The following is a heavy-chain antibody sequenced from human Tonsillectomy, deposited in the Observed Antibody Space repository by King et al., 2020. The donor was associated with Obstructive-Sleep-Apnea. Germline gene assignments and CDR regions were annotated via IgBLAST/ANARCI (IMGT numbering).Heavy chain of an antibody. CDR1: GFTFDDYV. V-gene: IGHV3-9*01. J-gene: IGHJ4*02. D-gene: IGHD6-13*01. CDR3: ARGYSSSWSGYFDY. Sequence: VQLVESGGGLVQPGGSLRLSCVGSGFTFDDYVMYWVRQAPGKGLEWVSGISWDGAITGYADSVQGRFTISRDNAANSLFLQMNTLTAGDTALYYCARGYSSSWSGYFDYWGQGALVTVSS. CDR2: ISWDGAIT.